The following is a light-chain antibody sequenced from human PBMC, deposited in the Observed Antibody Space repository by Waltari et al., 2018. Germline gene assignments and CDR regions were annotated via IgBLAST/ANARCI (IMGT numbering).Light chain of an antibody. V-gene: IGKV3-20*01. J-gene: IGKJ1*01. CDR2: GAA. Sequence: EIVLTQSPGTLSLSLGERATLSCRDSQSVSRALTWYQQKPGQAPRLLIYGAATRATGIPDRFSGSGSGTDVSLTISRLEPDDFAVYYCQHYLRLPVTFGQGTTVEI. CDR1: QSVSRA. CDR3: QHYLRLPVT.